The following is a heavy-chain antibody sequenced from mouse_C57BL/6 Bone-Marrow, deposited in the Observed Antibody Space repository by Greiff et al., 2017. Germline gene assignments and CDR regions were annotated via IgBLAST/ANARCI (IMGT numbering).Heavy chain of an antibody. CDR2: INPNNGGT. Sequence: VQLQQSGPELVKPGASVKISCKASGYTFTDYYMNWVKQSHGKSIEWIGDINPNNGGTSYNQKFKGKATLTVDKSSSTAYMELRSLTAEDSAVYYCAGGVVRFAYWGQGTLVTVSA. CDR3: AGGVVRFAY. CDR1: GYTFTDYY. J-gene: IGHJ3*01. V-gene: IGHV1-26*01. D-gene: IGHD1-1*02.